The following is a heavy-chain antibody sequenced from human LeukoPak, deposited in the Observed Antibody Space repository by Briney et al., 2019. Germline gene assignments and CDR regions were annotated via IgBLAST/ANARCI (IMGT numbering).Heavy chain of an antibody. Sequence: GGALRLSCAAPGFTFSSYAMSSVRQAPGKVLEWVSSIRVNDDRTSYADSVKGRFTISRDNSKNTLYLQMNRLRAEDTAIYYCAKDREGSWVDYMDVWGKGTTVTVSS. CDR2: IRVNDDRT. J-gene: IGHJ6*03. V-gene: IGHV3-23*01. D-gene: IGHD1-26*01. CDR3: AKDREGSWVDYMDV. CDR1: GFTFSSYA.